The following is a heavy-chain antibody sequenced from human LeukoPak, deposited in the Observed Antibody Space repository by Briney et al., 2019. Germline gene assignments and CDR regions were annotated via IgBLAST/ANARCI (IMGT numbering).Heavy chain of an antibody. CDR2: INHSGST. CDR3: GATNYYFDY. V-gene: IGHV4-34*01. Sequence: SETLSLTCAVYGGSFSGYSWSWIRQPPGKGLEWIGEINHSGSTNYNPSLKSRVTISVDTSKNQFSLKLSSVTAADTAVYYCGATNYYFDYWGQGALATVSS. D-gene: IGHD1-26*01. J-gene: IGHJ4*02. CDR1: GGSFSGYS.